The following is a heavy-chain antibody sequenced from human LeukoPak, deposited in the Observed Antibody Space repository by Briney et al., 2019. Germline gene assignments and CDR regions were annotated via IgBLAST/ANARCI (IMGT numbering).Heavy chain of an antibody. CDR3: AFTTGNYYLDY. V-gene: IGHV4-34*01. J-gene: IGHJ4*02. D-gene: IGHD1-7*01. CDR1: GGAFSGYY. Sequence: SETLSLTCAVYGGAFSGYYWSWIRQSPGKGLEWIGEINHSGSIHYNPSLKSRVTVSVDSSRNQFSLKLSSVTAADTAMYYCAFTTGNYYLDYWGQGTLVTVSS. CDR2: INHSGSI.